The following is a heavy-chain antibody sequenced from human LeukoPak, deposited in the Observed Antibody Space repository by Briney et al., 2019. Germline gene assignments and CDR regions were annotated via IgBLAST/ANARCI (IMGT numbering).Heavy chain of an antibody. Sequence: GASVKVSCTASGGTFSSYAISWVRQAPGQGLEWMGGIIPIFGTANYAQKFQGRVTITADESTSTAYMELSSLRSEDTAVYYCARGRLRYFDWLSPVWGDYYYYGMDVWGKGTTVTVSS. V-gene: IGHV1-69*13. D-gene: IGHD3-9*01. J-gene: IGHJ6*04. CDR3: ARGRLRYFDWLSPVWGDYYYYGMDV. CDR2: IIPIFGTA. CDR1: GGTFSSYA.